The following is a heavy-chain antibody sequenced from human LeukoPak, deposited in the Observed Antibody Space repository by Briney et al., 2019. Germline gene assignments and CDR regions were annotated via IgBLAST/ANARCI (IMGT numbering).Heavy chain of an antibody. D-gene: IGHD3-9*01. CDR3: ARGRKYYDILTGSVPYYFDY. CDR2: MNPNSGNT. Sequence: GASVKVSCKASGYTFTSYDINWVRQATGQGLEWMGWMNPNSGNTGHAQKFQGRVTITRNTSISTAYMELSSLRSEDTAVYYCARGRKYYDILTGSVPYYFDYWGQGTLVTVSS. CDR1: GYTFTSYD. V-gene: IGHV1-8*03. J-gene: IGHJ4*02.